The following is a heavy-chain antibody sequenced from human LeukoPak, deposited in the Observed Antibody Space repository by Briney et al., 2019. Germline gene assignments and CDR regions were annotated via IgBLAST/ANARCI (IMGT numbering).Heavy chain of an antibody. Sequence: GGSLRLSCAASGFTFSSYAMSWVRQAPEKGLEWVSLVSVNADSTYYADSVRGRFTISRDNNNNSLYLQMHSLRTDDTALYYCVKGVVYDSSGYFHLDYWGQGTLVTVSS. J-gene: IGHJ4*02. CDR2: VSVNADST. CDR1: GFTFSSYA. V-gene: IGHV3-43*02. CDR3: VKGVVYDSSGYFHLDY. D-gene: IGHD3-22*01.